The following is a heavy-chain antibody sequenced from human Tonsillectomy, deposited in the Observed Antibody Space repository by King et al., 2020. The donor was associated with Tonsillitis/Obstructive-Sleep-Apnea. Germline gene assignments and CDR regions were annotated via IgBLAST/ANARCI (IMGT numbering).Heavy chain of an antibody. CDR2: MYYSGSS. J-gene: IGHJ5*02. D-gene: IGHD3-3*01. CDR1: GGSISRSSYY. CDR3: ARMGVGGVGNLWFHP. Sequence: LQLQESGPGLVKPSETLSLTCTVSGGSISRSSYYWGWIRQPPGKGLEWIGSMYYSGSSYYNPSLNSRVTISVDTSKNQFSLKLSSVTAADTAVYYCARMGVGGVGNLWFHPRGQGTLVTVS. V-gene: IGHV4-39*01.